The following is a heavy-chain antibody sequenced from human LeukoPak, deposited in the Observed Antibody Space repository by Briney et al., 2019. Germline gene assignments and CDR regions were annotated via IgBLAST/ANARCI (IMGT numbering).Heavy chain of an antibody. Sequence: PGGSLRLSCAASGFTFDDYAMHWVRQAPGEGLEWVSGISWNSGSIGYADSVKGRFTISRDNAKNSLYLQMNSLRAEDTALYYCAKDIRVRGVHQLYYFDYWGQGTLVTVSS. CDR3: AKDIRVRGVHQLYYFDY. CDR1: GFTFDDYA. J-gene: IGHJ4*02. V-gene: IGHV3-9*01. CDR2: ISWNSGSI. D-gene: IGHD3-10*01.